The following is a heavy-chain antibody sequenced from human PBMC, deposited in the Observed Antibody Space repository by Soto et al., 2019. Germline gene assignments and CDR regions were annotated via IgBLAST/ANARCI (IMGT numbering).Heavy chain of an antibody. D-gene: IGHD6-19*01. CDR1: GFTFSSYA. V-gene: IGHV3-23*01. J-gene: IGHJ5*02. CDR2: ISGSGGSNK. Sequence: PGGSLRLSCAASGFTFSSYAMSRVRQAPGKGLEWVSAISGSGGSNKYYADSVKGRFTISRDNSKNTLYLQMNSLRAEDTAVYYCARGSYSSGWYDEVGWFDPWGQGILVTVSS. CDR3: ARGSYSSGWYDEVGWFDP.